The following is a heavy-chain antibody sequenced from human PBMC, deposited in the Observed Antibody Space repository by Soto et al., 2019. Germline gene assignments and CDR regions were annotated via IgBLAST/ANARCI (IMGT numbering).Heavy chain of an antibody. V-gene: IGHV4-38-2*02. CDR2: IDYSGRT. Sequence: SETLSLTCSVSGYLISSGYYWGWVRQTPGKGLEWLGSIDYSGRTYKNPSIKSRVTISVDASKNQFSLNLRSVTATDTAVYYCARDAKSYYYDITKYYFDSWGQGTLVTVSS. J-gene: IGHJ4*02. D-gene: IGHD3-22*01. CDR1: GYLISSGYY. CDR3: ARDAKSYYYDITKYYFDS.